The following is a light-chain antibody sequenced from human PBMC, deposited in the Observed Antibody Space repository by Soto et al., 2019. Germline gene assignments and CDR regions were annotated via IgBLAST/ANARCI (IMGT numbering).Light chain of an antibody. Sequence: EIVLTQSPGTLSLSPGERATLSGRASQSVSSIYLAWYQQKPGQPPRLLIYGASSRATGIPDRFSGSGSGTDFTLTIRRLEPEDFAVYYYQQYYRSSYTFGQGTKLEIK. J-gene: IGKJ2*01. V-gene: IGKV3-20*01. CDR2: GAS. CDR3: QQYYRSSYT. CDR1: QSVSSIY.